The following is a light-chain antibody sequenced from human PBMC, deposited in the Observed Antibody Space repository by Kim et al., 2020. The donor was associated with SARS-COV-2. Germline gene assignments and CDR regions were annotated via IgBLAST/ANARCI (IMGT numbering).Light chain of an antibody. V-gene: IGKV1-5*03. Sequence: ASVGDRVTIACRATQSITSWLAWYQQKPGKAPKLLIYKASTLESGVPSRFSGSGSGTDFTLTISSLQPDDFATYYCQQYNSFPFTFGGGTRMEIK. CDR1: QSITSW. J-gene: IGKJ4*01. CDR3: QQYNSFPFT. CDR2: KAS.